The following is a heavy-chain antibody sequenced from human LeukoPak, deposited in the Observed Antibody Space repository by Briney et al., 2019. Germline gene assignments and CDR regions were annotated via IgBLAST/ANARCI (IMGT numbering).Heavy chain of an antibody. CDR1: GGSISSYY. CDR2: IFDSGSTST. V-gene: IGHV4-59*08. Sequence: PSETLSLTCTVSGGSISSYYWSWIRQPPGKGLEWIGYIFDSGSTSTSYNPSLKSRVTISVDMSKNKFSLKLSSVTAADTAVFYCARSNGYSSGWHDYWGQGTLVTVSS. CDR3: ARSNGYSSGWHDY. D-gene: IGHD6-19*01. J-gene: IGHJ4*02.